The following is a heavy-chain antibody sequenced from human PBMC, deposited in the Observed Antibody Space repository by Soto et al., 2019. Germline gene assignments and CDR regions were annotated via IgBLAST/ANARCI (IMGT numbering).Heavy chain of an antibody. CDR2: ISAYNGNT. CDR3: ARGGYYYDSSGSPHWCDP. D-gene: IGHD3-22*01. CDR1: GYTFTSYG. Sequence: ASVKVSCKASGYTFTSYGISWVRQAPGQGLEWMGWISAYNGNTNYAQKLQGRVTMTTDTSTSTAYMELRSLRSDDTAVYYCARGGYYYDSSGSPHWCDPWGQGTLVTVSS. J-gene: IGHJ5*02. V-gene: IGHV1-18*01.